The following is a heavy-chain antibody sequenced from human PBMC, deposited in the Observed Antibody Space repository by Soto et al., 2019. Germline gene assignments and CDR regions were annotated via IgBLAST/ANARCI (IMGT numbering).Heavy chain of an antibody. Sequence: SETLSLTCAVYGGSFSGYYWTWIRQPPGKGLEWIGEINHSGSTNYNPSLKSRVTISVDTSKNQFSLKLSSVTAADTAVYYCARGVYNYGVKPFDYWGQGTLVTVSS. V-gene: IGHV4-34*01. CDR1: GGSFSGYY. J-gene: IGHJ4*02. CDR3: ARGVYNYGVKPFDY. D-gene: IGHD5-18*01. CDR2: INHSGST.